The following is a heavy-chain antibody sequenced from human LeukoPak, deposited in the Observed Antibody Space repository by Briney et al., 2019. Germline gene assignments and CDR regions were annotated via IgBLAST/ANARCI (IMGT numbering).Heavy chain of an antibody. CDR1: GFTFSSYG. V-gene: IGHV3-30*02. J-gene: IGHJ4*02. CDR3: AKDPLWFGESFGFDY. Sequence: GVSLRLSCAASGFTFSSYGMHWVRQGPGKGLEWVAFIRYDGSNKYYADSVKGRFTISRDNSKNTLYLQMNSLRAEDTAVYYCAKDPLWFGESFGFDYWGQGTLVTVSS. D-gene: IGHD3-10*01. CDR2: IRYDGSNK.